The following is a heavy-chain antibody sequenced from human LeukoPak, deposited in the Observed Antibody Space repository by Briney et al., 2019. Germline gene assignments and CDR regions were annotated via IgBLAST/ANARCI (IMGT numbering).Heavy chain of an antibody. CDR3: AKDQYYYDSSGAAFDI. V-gene: IGHV3-23*01. Sequence: GGSLRLSCAASGFTFSSYAMTWVRQAPGKGLEWVSAISGSGGSTYYADSVKGRFTISRDNSKNTMYLQTNSLRAEDTDVYYCAKDQYYYDSSGAAFDIWGQGTMVTVSS. CDR1: GFTFSSYA. J-gene: IGHJ3*02. D-gene: IGHD3-22*01. CDR2: ISGSGGST.